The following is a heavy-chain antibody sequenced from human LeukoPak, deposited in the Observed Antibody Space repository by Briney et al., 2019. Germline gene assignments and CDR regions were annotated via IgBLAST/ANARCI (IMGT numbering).Heavy chain of an antibody. CDR3: ARSGGVFDI. D-gene: IGHD2-15*01. Sequence: GGSLRLSCAASEFNFSSYSMNWVRQAPGKGLEWVSSISNSGSYVYYADSVKGRFTISRDNAKNSLYLQMNSLRAEDTAVYYCARSGGVFDIWGQGTMVTVSA. J-gene: IGHJ3*02. V-gene: IGHV3-21*01. CDR1: EFNFSSYS. CDR2: ISNSGSYV.